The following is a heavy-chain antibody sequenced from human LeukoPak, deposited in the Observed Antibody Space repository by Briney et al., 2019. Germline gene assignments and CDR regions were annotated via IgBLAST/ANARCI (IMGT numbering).Heavy chain of an antibody. J-gene: IGHJ6*03. D-gene: IGHD1-26*01. V-gene: IGHV3-30*18. CDR1: GFTFSSYG. Sequence: GGSLRLSCPASGFTFSSYGMHWVRQAPGKGLEWVAVISYDGSNKYYADSVKGRFTISRDNSKNTLYLQMNSLRAEDTAVYYCAKTLRVGYYYYYMDVWGKGTTVTVSS. CDR3: AKTLRVGYYYYYMDV. CDR2: ISYDGSNK.